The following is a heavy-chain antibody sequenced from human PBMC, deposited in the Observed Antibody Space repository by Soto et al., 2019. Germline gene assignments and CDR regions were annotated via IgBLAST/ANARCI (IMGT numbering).Heavy chain of an antibody. J-gene: IGHJ3*02. CDR1: GGSISSSSYY. D-gene: IGHD6-13*01. Sequence: PSETLSLTCTVSGGSISSSSYYWGWIRQPPGKGLEWIGSIFYSGSTYYNPSLKSRVTISVDTSKNQFSLKLSSVTAADTAVYYCARDLRLAAAHDVFDIWGQGTMVTVSS. V-gene: IGHV4-39*02. CDR3: ARDLRLAAAHDVFDI. CDR2: IFYSGST.